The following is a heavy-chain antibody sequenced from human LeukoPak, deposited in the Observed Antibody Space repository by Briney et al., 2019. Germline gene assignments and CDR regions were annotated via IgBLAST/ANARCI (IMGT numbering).Heavy chain of an antibody. CDR2: IKRDGSEK. CDR3: ARAGYSSSWYRNYYYYYMDV. D-gene: IGHD6-13*01. J-gene: IGHJ6*03. V-gene: IGHV3-7*04. CDR1: GFTFSGYW. Sequence: GGSLRLSCAASGFTFSGYWMSWVRQAPGKGLEWVAIIKRDGSEKYYVDSVKGRFTISRDNAKNSLYLQMNSLRAEDTAVYYCARAGYSSSWYRNYYYYYMDVWGKGTTVTVSS.